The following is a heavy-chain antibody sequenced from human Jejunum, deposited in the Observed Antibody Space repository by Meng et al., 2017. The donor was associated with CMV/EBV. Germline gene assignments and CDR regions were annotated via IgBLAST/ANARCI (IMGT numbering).Heavy chain of an antibody. Sequence: CGASAFTFSDYWMTWVRQAPGKGLEWVASINQEGSEIHYLHSVKGRFTISRDNAKYALYLQMNSLRADDTAVYHCARDSFPYSSDNWGQGTLVTVSS. V-gene: IGHV3-7*01. CDR2: INQEGSEI. J-gene: IGHJ4*02. D-gene: IGHD2-15*01. CDR1: AFTFSDYW. CDR3: ARDSFPYSSDN.